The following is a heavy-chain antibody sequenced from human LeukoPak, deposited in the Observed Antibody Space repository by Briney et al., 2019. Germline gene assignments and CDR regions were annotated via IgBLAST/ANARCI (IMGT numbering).Heavy chain of an antibody. CDR3: ASGSAVLTIDS. D-gene: IGHD3-10*01. CDR1: GGSIKNHY. Sequence: SETLSLTCTVSGGSIKNHYCSWIRQPPGKGLEWIGYFSYSGSTNYNPSLKSRVTMSIDTSKNQSSLRLSSVTAADTAVYYCASGSAVLTIDSWGQGTLVTVSS. J-gene: IGHJ4*02. V-gene: IGHV4-59*11. CDR2: FSYSGST.